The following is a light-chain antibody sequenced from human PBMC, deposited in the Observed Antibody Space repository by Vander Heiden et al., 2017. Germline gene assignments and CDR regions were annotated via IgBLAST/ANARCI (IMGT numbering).Light chain of an antibody. J-gene: IGKJ2*01. Sequence: EIALTQSPGTLSLSPGERATLSCRASQSVSNYLAWYQQKPGQAPRLLIYDASNRATGIPARFSGSGSGTDFTLTISSLEPDDFAVYYCQHRGNWPMYTFGQGTKLEIK. CDR3: QHRGNWPMYT. V-gene: IGKV3-11*01. CDR1: QSVSNY. CDR2: DAS.